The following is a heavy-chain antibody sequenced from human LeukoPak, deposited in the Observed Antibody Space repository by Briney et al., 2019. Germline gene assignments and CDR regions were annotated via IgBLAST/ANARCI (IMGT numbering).Heavy chain of an antibody. Sequence: PGGSLRLSCAASGFTFSIYAMTWVRQAPGKGLEWVSAISGGGGATYYADSVRGRFTISRDNSKNTLYLQMNSLRAEDTAIYYCAKRHDSSGYPYYYGMDVWGQGTTVTVSS. CDR2: ISGGGGAT. D-gene: IGHD3-22*01. CDR1: GFTFSIYA. J-gene: IGHJ6*02. V-gene: IGHV3-23*01. CDR3: AKRHDSSGYPYYYGMDV.